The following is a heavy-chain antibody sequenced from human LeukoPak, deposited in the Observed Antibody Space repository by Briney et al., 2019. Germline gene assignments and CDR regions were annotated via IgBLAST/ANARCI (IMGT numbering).Heavy chain of an antibody. CDR3: AVMSNYYDSSAYYPFHY. V-gene: IGHV3-7*01. CDR2: IKEDGSEK. D-gene: IGHD3-22*01. CDR1: GFTFSSYW. J-gene: IGHJ4*02. Sequence: GGSLRLSCAASGFTFSSYWMSWVRQAPGKGPEWVANIKEDGSEKYFVGSVKGRFTISRDNAKTSLFLQMDSLRAEDTALYYCAVMSNYYDSSAYYPFHYWGQGTLVTVSS.